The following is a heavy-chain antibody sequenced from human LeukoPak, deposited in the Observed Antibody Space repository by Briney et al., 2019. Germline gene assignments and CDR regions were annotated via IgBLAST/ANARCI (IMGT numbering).Heavy chain of an antibody. CDR3: ARSVGATTDWFDP. V-gene: IGHV3-33*01. J-gene: IGHJ5*02. CDR2: IWYDGSSK. Sequence: GGSLRLSCAASGFTFSSYGMYWVRQAPGKGLEWVAVIWYDGSSKYYGDSVRGRFTISRDNSKNMLYLEMNSLRGEDTAVYYCARSVGATTDWFDPWGQGTQVIVSS. D-gene: IGHD1-26*01. CDR1: GFTFSSYG.